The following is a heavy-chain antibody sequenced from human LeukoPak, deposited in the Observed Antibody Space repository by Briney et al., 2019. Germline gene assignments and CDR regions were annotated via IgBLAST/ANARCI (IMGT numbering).Heavy chain of an antibody. CDR2: ISWNSGNI. CDR1: GFIFTDYA. J-gene: IGHJ4*02. D-gene: IGHD3-22*01. V-gene: IGHV3-9*01. CDR3: VKGMANHDRGPLLHY. Sequence: GGSLRLSCAASGFIFTDYAMHWVRQAPGKGLEWVSRISWNSGNIGYADSVKGRFTISRDSAKTSLYLQMNSLRAEDTALYYCVKGMANHDRGPLLHYWGQGTLVTVSS.